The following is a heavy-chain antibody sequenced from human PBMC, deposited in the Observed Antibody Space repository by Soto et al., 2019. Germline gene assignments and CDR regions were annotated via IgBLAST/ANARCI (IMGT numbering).Heavy chain of an antibody. V-gene: IGHV1-69*13. CDR1: GVPFNRQA. Sequence: ASVKVSCTASGVPFNRQAMRWVRQAPGQGLEWMGGIIPMFGKPQYAEKFQDRVTITADESTGTAYLELSSLTSEDTAVYYCATSEGRDGYSFDYWGPGTLVTVSS. CDR3: ATSEGRDGYSFDY. D-gene: IGHD5-12*01. CDR2: IIPMFGKP. J-gene: IGHJ4*02.